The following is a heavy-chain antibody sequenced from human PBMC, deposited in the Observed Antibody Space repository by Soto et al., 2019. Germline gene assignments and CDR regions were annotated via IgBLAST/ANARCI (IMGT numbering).Heavy chain of an antibody. D-gene: IGHD6-6*01. Sequence: QITLKESGPTLVKPTQTLTLTCTFSGFSLSTSGVGVGWIRQPPGKALEWLALIYWDDDKRYSPSLKSRLTITKDTSKNHVVLKMNNMDPVDTATYYCAHRVGIAARQGWFDPWGQGTLVTVSS. CDR1: GFSLSTSGVG. J-gene: IGHJ5*02. CDR2: IYWDDDK. CDR3: AHRVGIAARQGWFDP. V-gene: IGHV2-5*02.